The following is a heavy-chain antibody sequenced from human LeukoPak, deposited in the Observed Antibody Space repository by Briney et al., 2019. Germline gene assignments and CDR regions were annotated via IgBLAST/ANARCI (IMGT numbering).Heavy chain of an antibody. D-gene: IGHD3-9*01. CDR2: IYSGGST. Sequence: PGGSLRLSCAASGFIVSSNYMSWDRQAPGKGLEWVSVIYSGGSTYYADSVKGRFTISRDNSENTLYLQMNSLRAEDTAVYYCAPIAIRSGYWGQGTLVTVSS. CDR1: GFIVSSNY. CDR3: APIAIRSGY. J-gene: IGHJ4*02. V-gene: IGHV3-66*01.